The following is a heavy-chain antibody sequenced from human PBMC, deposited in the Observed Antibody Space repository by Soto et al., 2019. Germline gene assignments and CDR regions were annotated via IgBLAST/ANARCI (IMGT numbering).Heavy chain of an antibody. J-gene: IGHJ3*02. CDR3: ARVKGLLGGGAFDI. CDR2: IGTAGDT. D-gene: IGHD3-22*01. Sequence: RLSCAASGFTFSSYDMHWVRQATGKGLEWVSAIGTAGDTYYPGSVKGRFTISRENAKNSLYLQMNSLRAGDTAVYYCARVKGLLGGGAFDIWGQGTMVTVSS. CDR1: GFTFSSYD. V-gene: IGHV3-13*01.